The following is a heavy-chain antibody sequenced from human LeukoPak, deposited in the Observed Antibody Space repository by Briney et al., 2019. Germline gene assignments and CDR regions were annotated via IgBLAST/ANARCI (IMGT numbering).Heavy chain of an antibody. CDR3: AKKIVGVFSFDY. D-gene: IGHD3-10*01. J-gene: IGHJ4*02. V-gene: IGHV3-23*01. CDR2: ISNSGGST. CDR1: GFTFSSYA. Sequence: PGGSLRLSCAASGFTFSSYAMSWVRQAPGKGLEWVSTISNSGGSTYNADSVKGRFTISRDNSKNTLYLHMNSLRAEDTAIYYCAKKIVGVFSFDYWGQGTLVTVSS.